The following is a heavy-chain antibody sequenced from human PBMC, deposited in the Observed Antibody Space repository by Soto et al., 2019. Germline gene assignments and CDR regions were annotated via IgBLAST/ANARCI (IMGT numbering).Heavy chain of an antibody. CDR1: GGSISSGGYY. Sequence: QVQLQESGPGLVKPSQTLSLTCTVSGGSISSGGYYWSWIRQHPGKGLEWIGYIYYSRSTYYNPSLMSLVTVSVDTSKNQFSLKLSSVTAADTAVYYCARVDDYIWGSPRSYWGQGTLVTVSS. D-gene: IGHD3-16*01. V-gene: IGHV4-31*01. J-gene: IGHJ4*02. CDR3: ARVDDYIWGSPRSY. CDR2: IYYSRST.